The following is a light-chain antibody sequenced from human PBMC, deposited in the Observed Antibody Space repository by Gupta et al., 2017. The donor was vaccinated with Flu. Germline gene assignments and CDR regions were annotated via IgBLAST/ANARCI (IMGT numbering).Light chain of an antibody. Sequence: DIQMTQSPSTLSAPVGDRVTITCRASQSFSSWLAWYQQKPGKAPKLLIYKASNLESGVPSRFSGSGSGTEFTLTITSLQPDDFATYYCQQYDTYPLTFGGGTKVEIK. CDR3: QQYDTYPLT. V-gene: IGKV1-5*03. CDR1: QSFSSW. J-gene: IGKJ4*01. CDR2: KAS.